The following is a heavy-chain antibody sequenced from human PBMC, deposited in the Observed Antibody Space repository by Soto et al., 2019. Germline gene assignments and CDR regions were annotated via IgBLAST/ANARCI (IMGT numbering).Heavy chain of an antibody. J-gene: IGHJ4*02. CDR1: GYTFTSYG. Sequence: ASVKVSCKASGYTFTSYGISWVRQAPGQGLEWMGWISAYNGNTNYAQKLQGRVTMTTDTSTSTAYLELSSLRSEDTAMYYCARTNGSEYNDFDYWGQGTLVTVSS. CDR2: ISAYNGNT. D-gene: IGHD2-8*01. V-gene: IGHV1-18*01. CDR3: ARTNGSEYNDFDY.